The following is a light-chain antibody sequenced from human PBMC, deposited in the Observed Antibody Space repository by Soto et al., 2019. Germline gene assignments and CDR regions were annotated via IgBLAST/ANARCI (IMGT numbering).Light chain of an antibody. CDR3: CSYAGSSTFV. CDR1: SSDGGSYNL. J-gene: IGLJ2*01. Sequence: QSVLTQPASVSGSPGQSITISCTGTSSDGGSYNLVSWYQQHPGKAPKLMIYEGSKRPSGVSNRFSGSKSGNTASLTISGLQAEDEADYYCCSYAGSSTFVFGGGTKLTVL. CDR2: EGS. V-gene: IGLV2-23*03.